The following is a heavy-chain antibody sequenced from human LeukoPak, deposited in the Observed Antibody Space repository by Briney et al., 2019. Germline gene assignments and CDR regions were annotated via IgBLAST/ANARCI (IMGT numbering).Heavy chain of an antibody. J-gene: IGHJ4*01. Sequence: PGGSLRLSCAASGFTVSSNYMSWVRQAPGKGLEWVSVIYSGGSTYYRDSVKGRFTISRDNSKNTLYLQMSNLRADDSGLYYCATDVRSSPLGFWGHGTLVTVSS. CDR2: IYSGGST. V-gene: IGHV3-53*01. CDR1: GFTVSSNY. CDR3: ATDVRSSPLGF. D-gene: IGHD6-13*01.